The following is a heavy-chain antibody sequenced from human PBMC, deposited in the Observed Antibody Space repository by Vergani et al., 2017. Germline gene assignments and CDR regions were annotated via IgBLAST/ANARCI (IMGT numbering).Heavy chain of an antibody. Sequence: EVQLVESGGGLVQPGGSLRLSCAASGFTFSSYWMSWVRQAPGKGLEWVANIKQDGSEKYYVDSVKGRFTISRDNAKNSLYLQMNSLRAEDTAVYYCARGREQWLLRYNGFDPWGQGTLVTVSS. CDR1: GFTFSSYW. J-gene: IGHJ5*02. D-gene: IGHD6-19*01. CDR2: IKQDGSEK. V-gene: IGHV3-7*03. CDR3: ARGREQWLLRYNGFDP.